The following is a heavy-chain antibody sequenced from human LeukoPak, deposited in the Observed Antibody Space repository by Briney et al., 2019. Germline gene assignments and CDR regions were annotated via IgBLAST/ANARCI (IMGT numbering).Heavy chain of an antibody. CDR3: ARQSNWFDP. J-gene: IGHJ5*02. V-gene: IGHV4-59*08. CDR2: IYYSGTT. CDR1: GGSISSNY. Sequence: PSETLSLTCTVSGGSISSNYWTWIRQPPGKGLEWVGYIYYSGTTNYNPSLKSRVTISVDTSKNQFSLKLTSVTAADTAVYYCARQSNWFDPWGQGTLVTVSS.